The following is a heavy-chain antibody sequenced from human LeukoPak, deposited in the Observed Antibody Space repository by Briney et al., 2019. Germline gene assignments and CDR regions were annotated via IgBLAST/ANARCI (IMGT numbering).Heavy chain of an antibody. J-gene: IGHJ5*02. CDR2: ISSSGSTI. Sequence: GGSLRLSCAASGFTFSDYYMSWIRQAPGNGLEWVSYISSSGSTIYYADSVKGRFTISRDNAKNSLYLQMNSLRAEDTAVYYCARGTAVAGARWFDPWGQGTLVTVSS. CDR3: ARGTAVAGARWFDP. V-gene: IGHV3-11*01. CDR1: GFTFSDYY. D-gene: IGHD6-19*01.